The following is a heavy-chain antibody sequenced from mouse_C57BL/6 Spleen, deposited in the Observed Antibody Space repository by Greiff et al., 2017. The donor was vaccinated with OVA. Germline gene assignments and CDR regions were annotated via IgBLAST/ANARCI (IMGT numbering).Heavy chain of an antibody. V-gene: IGHV5-6*01. J-gene: IGHJ4*01. CDR3: ARQGYDGPYYAMDY. CDR1: GFTFSSYG. Sequence: EVQRVESGGDLVKPGGSLKLSCAASGFTFSSYGMSWVRQTPDKRLEWVATISSGGSYTYYPDSVKGRFTISRDNAKNTLYLQMSSLKSEDTAMYYCARQGYDGPYYAMDYWGQGTSVTVSS. D-gene: IGHD2-3*01. CDR2: ISSGGSYT.